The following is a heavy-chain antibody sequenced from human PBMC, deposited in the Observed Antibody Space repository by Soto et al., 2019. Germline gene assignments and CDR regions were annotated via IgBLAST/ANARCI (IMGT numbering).Heavy chain of an antibody. V-gene: IGHV3-21*01. J-gene: IGHJ6*02. CDR1: GFTFSSYS. CDR2: ISSSSSYI. D-gene: IGHD3-10*01. Sequence: GGSLRLSCAASGFTFSSYSMNWVRQAPGKGLEWVSSISSSSSYIYYADSVKGRFTISRDNAKNSLYLQMNSLRAEDTAVYYCARDHVLTMVRGFRDVLGYYYGMDVWGQGTTVTVSS. CDR3: ARDHVLTMVRGFRDVLGYYYGMDV.